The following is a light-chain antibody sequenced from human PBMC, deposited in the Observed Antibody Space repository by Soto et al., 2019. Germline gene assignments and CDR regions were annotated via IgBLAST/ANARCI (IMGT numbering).Light chain of an antibody. CDR1: HTISSW. Sequence: DIKITQSPSTLSGSIGDRVTITCRASHTISSWLAWYQQKPGKAPKLLIYKASTLKSGVPSRFSGSGSGTEFTLTISSLQPDDFATYYCQHFGMFGQGTKVDIK. CDR2: KAS. CDR3: QHFGM. V-gene: IGKV1-5*03. J-gene: IGKJ1*01.